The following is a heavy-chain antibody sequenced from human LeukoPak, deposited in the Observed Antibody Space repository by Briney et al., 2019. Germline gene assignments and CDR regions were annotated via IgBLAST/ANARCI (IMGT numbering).Heavy chain of an antibody. D-gene: IGHD5-24*01. J-gene: IGHJ2*01. CDR1: GFNFDDYA. V-gene: IGHV3-9*01. CDR2: INWKTGNG. CDR3: TRRAARWQFDL. Sequence: GGSLRLSCAVSGFNFDDYAMHWVRQAPGRGLEWVSGINWKTGNGIYADSVKGRFTISRDNAKNSLYLQMSSLRAEDTALYHCTRRAARWQFDLWGRGTLLTVSS.